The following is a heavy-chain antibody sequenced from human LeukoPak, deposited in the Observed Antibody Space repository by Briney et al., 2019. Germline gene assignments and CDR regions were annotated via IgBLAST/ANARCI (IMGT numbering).Heavy chain of an antibody. Sequence: ASVKVSCKASGYTFTGYYMHWVRQAPGQGLEWMGWINPNSGGTNYAQKFQGRVTMTRDTSISTAYMELSRLRSDDTAVYYCAVSYGSGSYLSIWGQGTLVTVSS. CDR1: GYTFTGYY. J-gene: IGHJ4*02. CDR3: AVSYGSGSYLSI. CDR2: INPNSGGT. V-gene: IGHV1-2*02. D-gene: IGHD3-10*01.